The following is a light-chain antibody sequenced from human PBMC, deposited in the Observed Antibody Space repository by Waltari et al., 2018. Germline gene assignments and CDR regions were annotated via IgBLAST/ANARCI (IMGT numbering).Light chain of an antibody. CDR3: MQGTHWPLT. CDR2: KVS. V-gene: IGKV2-30*02. CDR1: QTLVHSDGNTY. Sequence: DVVLTQSPLSLPVTLGQQASISCQSSQTLVHSDGNTYLAWFHQRPGQSPRRLIYKVSNRECGVADRFSASGSGTDFTLKISRVEAEDVGVYYCMQGTHWPLTFGGGTKVEMK. J-gene: IGKJ4*01.